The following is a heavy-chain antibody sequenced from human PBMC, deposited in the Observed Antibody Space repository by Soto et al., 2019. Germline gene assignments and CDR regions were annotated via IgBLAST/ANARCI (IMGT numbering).Heavy chain of an antibody. V-gene: IGHV3-33*01. J-gene: IGHJ3*02. D-gene: IGHD1-20*01. CDR2: IWYDGNNK. CDR3: ARDERFGITGTDDAFDI. CDR1: GFTFSSYG. Sequence: QVQLVESGGGVVQPGRSLRLSCAASGFTFSSYGMHWVRQAPGKGLEWVALIWYDGNNKYYPDSVKGRFTISRDNSNNTLYLQMNSLRAEDTALYYCARDERFGITGTDDAFDIWGQGTMVTVS.